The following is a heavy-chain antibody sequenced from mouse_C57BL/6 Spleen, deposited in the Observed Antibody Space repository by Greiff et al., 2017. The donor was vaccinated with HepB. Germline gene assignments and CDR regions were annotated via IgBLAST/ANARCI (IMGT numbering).Heavy chain of an antibody. J-gene: IGHJ2*01. V-gene: IGHV1-52*01. CDR1: GYTFTSYW. CDR2: IDPSDSET. Sequence: QVQLQQPGAELVRPGSSVKLSCKASGYTFTSYWMHWVKQRPIQGLEWIGNIDPSDSETHYNQKFKDKATLTVDKSSSTAYMQLSSLTSEDSAVYYCARGDDGYSTDDYWGQGTTLTVSS. CDR3: ARGDDGYSTDDY. D-gene: IGHD2-3*01.